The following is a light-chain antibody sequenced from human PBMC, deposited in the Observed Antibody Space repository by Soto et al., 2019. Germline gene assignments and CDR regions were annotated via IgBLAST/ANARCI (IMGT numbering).Light chain of an antibody. CDR3: QQYGTSPPYT. V-gene: IGKV3-20*01. Sequence: EIVLTQSPGTLSLSPGERATLSCRASQRVSYNYLVWYQQKPGQAPRLLIYGASARATGIPDRFSGSGSGTDFTLTISRLEPEDFAVYYCQQYGTSPPYTFGRGTKLQIK. J-gene: IGKJ2*01. CDR2: GAS. CDR1: QRVSYNY.